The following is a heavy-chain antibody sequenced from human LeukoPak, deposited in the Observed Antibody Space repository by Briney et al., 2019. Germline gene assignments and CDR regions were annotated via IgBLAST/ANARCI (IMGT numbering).Heavy chain of an antibody. J-gene: IGHJ3*02. Sequence: GGSLRLSCAASGFTFSDYYMSLIRQAPGKGPEWVSYISSSGSTIYYADSVKGRFTISRDNAKNSLYPQMNSLRAEDTPVYYCARETSSSSWGAFDIWGQGTMVTVSS. D-gene: IGHD6-6*01. CDR3: ARETSSSSWGAFDI. CDR1: GFTFSDYY. V-gene: IGHV3-11*04. CDR2: ISSSGSTI.